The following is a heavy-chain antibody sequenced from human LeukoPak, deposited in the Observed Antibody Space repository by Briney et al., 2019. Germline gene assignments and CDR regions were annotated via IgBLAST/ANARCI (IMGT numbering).Heavy chain of an antibody. Sequence: SETLSLTCAVYGGPFSGYYWSWIRQPPGKGLEWIGEINHSGSTNYNPSLKSRVTISVDTSKNQFSLKLSSVTAADTAVYYCARGYDSSGYYVDYWGQGTLVTVSS. CDR1: GGPFSGYY. D-gene: IGHD3-22*01. J-gene: IGHJ4*02. V-gene: IGHV4-34*01. CDR2: INHSGST. CDR3: ARGYDSSGYYVDY.